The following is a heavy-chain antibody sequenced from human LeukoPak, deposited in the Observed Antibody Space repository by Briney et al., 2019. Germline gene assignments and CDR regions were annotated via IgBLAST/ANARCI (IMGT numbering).Heavy chain of an antibody. CDR1: GGTFSSYT. CDR2: IIPILGIA. V-gene: IGHV1-69*02. Sequence: SVEVSCKASGGTFSSYTISWVRQAPGQGLEWMGRIIPILGIANYAQKFQGRVTVIADKSTSTAYMELSSLRSEDTAVYYCARADIAVAAPSDYWGQGTLVTVSS. J-gene: IGHJ4*02. CDR3: ARADIAVAAPSDY. D-gene: IGHD6-19*01.